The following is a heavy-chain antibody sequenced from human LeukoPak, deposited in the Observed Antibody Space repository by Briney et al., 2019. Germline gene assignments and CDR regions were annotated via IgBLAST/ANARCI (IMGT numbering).Heavy chain of an antibody. CDR2: ISYDGNNK. J-gene: IGHJ4*02. CDR3: ARKGGFVTVPVALDF. Sequence: GGSLRLSCAASGFTFSNYVMHWVRQAPGKGLEWVAVISYDGNNKYYTDSVKGRFTISRDNSRNTLYLQLNSLRAEDTAVYYCARKGGFVTVPVALDFWGQGTLVTVSS. D-gene: IGHD2-2*01. V-gene: IGHV3-30-3*01. CDR1: GFTFSNYV.